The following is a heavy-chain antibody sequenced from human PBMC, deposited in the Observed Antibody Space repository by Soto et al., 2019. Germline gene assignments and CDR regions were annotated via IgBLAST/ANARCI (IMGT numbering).Heavy chain of an antibody. J-gene: IGHJ4*02. CDR2: IKEDGSER. V-gene: IGHV3-7*03. CDR3: ASLKVSSAGDF. D-gene: IGHD6-19*01. CDR1: GFNFNNYR. Sequence: EVQLVESGGGLVQPGGSLRLSCAVSGFNFNNYRMSWVRQAPGKGLEWVATIKEDGSERYYVPSVRGRFTISRDNAKNSLSLQLNRLRADDTAVYYCASLKVSSAGDFWGQGTLVTVSS.